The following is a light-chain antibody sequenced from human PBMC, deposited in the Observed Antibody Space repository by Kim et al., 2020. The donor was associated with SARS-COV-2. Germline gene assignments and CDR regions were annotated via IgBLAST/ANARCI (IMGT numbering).Light chain of an antibody. Sequence: EIVMPQSPAPLSVSPGERATLSCRASQSVSSNLAWYQQKPGQAPRLLIYGASTRATGIPARFSGSGSGTEFTLTISSLQSEDFAVYYCQQYNNWYTFGQGTKLEI. V-gene: IGKV3-15*01. CDR1: QSVSSN. J-gene: IGKJ2*01. CDR3: QQYNNWYT. CDR2: GAS.